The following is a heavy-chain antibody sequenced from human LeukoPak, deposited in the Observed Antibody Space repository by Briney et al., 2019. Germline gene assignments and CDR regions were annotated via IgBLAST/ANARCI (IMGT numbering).Heavy chain of an antibody. J-gene: IGHJ5*02. D-gene: IGHD3-22*01. CDR3: ARDKLTEYYYDSSGYYFDP. CDR2: IIPILGIA. CDR1: GGTFSSYA. V-gene: IGHV1-69*10. Sequence: ASVKVSCKASGGTFSSYAISWVRQAPGQGLEWIGGIIPILGIANYAQKFQGRVTITADKSTSTAYMELSSLRSEDTAVYYCARDKLTEYYYDSSGYYFDPWGQGTLVTVSS.